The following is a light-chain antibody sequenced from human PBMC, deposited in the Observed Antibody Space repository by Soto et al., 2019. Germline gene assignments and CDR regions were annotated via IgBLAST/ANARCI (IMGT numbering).Light chain of an antibody. V-gene: IGKV3-20*01. CDR1: QTVSSSF. CDR3: QQYGNSPRT. CDR2: AAS. J-gene: IGKJ1*01. Sequence: EIVLTQSPGTLSLSPGERATLSCRASQTVSSSFLAWYQQTPSQAPRLLIYAASSRATGIPDRFSGSGSGTDFTLTISRLEPEDFAVYYCQQYGNSPRTFGQGTKVDI.